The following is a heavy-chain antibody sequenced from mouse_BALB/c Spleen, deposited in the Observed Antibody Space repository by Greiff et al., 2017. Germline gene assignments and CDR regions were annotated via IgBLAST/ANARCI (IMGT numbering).Heavy chain of an antibody. Sequence: EVKLVESGGGLVKPGGSLKLSCAASGFTFSSYAMSWVRQSPEKRLEWVAEISSGGSYTYYPDTVTGRFTISRDNAKNTLYLEMSSLRSEDTAMYYCARDHYGSFDYWGQGTTLTVSS. CDR3: ARDHYGSFDY. V-gene: IGHV5-9-4*01. CDR2: ISSGGSYT. CDR1: GFTFSSYA. J-gene: IGHJ2*01. D-gene: IGHD1-1*01.